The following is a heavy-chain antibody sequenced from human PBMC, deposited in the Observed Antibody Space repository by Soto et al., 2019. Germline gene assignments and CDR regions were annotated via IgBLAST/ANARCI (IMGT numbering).Heavy chain of an antibody. CDR1: GGSMRSYY. Sequence: PWETLSLTCSASGGSMRSYYWNWLRQPAGKGLEWIGRIYSRGDTNYNPSVKSRVTMSVDTSKNEFSLRLNSVTAADTAVYYCAGIGEDVYYGMDVWGQGTTVTVSS. D-gene: IGHD1-26*01. CDR2: IYSRGDT. V-gene: IGHV4-4*07. J-gene: IGHJ6*02. CDR3: AGIGEDVYYGMDV.